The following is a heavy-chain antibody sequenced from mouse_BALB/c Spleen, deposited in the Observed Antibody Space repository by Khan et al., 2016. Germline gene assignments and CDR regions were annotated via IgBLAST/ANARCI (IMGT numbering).Heavy chain of an antibody. J-gene: IGHJ1*01. V-gene: IGHV1S136*01. CDR1: GYTFTNYV. Sequence: EVQLKESGPELAKPGASVKMSCKASGYTFTNYVMHWVKQKPGQGLEWIGYVNPYNDGTKYNEKFKGKATMTSDKTSRTAYMELSSLTSEYSAVFYCARRDGSSWYFDVWGAGTTFTVTS. D-gene: IGHD2-3*01. CDR3: ARRDGSSWYFDV. CDR2: VNPYNDGT.